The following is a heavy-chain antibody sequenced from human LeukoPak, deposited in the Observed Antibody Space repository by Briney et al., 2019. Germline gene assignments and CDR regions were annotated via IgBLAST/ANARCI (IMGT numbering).Heavy chain of an antibody. CDR2: ISSSGSTI. Sequence: PGGSLRLSCAASGFTFSSYEMNWVRQAPGKGLEWVSYISSSGSTIYYADSVKGRFTISRDNAKNSLYLQMNSLRAEDTAVYHCARSDSSGCRYWGQGTLVTVSS. V-gene: IGHV3-48*03. CDR1: GFTFSSYE. CDR3: ARSDSSGCRY. D-gene: IGHD6-19*01. J-gene: IGHJ4*02.